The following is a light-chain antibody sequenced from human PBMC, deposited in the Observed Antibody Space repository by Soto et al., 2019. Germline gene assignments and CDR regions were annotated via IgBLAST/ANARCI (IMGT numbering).Light chain of an antibody. CDR2: GAS. CDR3: HQYESSPPSYT. CDR1: QSLTSSY. V-gene: IGKV3-20*01. J-gene: IGKJ2*01. Sequence: EIVLTQAPGTLSLSPGERATLSCRARQSLTSSYLAWYQQKPGQAPRLLIYGASSMATGIPDRFSGSGSGTDFTLTISRLEPEDFAVYYCHQYESSPPSYTFGQGTKLESK.